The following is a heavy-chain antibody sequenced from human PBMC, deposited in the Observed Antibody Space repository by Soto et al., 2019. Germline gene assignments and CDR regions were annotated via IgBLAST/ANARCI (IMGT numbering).Heavy chain of an antibody. CDR2: ITNNGGST. J-gene: IGHJ4*02. D-gene: IGHD6-13*01. CDR3: ARDWGSSWYTAVLRAQYYFDY. CDR1: GFTFSNYA. Sequence: PGGSLRLSCSASGFTFSNYAIHWVRQAPGKGLEYVAAITNNGGSTYYADSMKGRFTISRDNSKSTVFLQMSSLRSDDTAVYYCARDWGSSWYTAVLRAQYYFDYWGQGTLVTVSS. V-gene: IGHV3-64D*06.